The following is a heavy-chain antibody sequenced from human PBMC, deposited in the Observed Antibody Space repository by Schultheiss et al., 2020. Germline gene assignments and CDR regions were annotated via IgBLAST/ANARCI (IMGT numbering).Heavy chain of an antibody. CDR3: ARGLGTYYDFWSTYPPFDS. D-gene: IGHD3-3*01. Sequence: GGSLRLSCAASGFTFSSYGMHWVRQAPGKGLECVSNIKSDGSEQYYVDSVRGRFTISRDNSKNTLYLQMNSLRAEDTAVYYCARGLGTYYDFWSTYPPFDSWGQGTLVTVAS. V-gene: IGHV3-7*03. CDR1: GFTFSSYG. J-gene: IGHJ4*02. CDR2: IKSDGSEQ.